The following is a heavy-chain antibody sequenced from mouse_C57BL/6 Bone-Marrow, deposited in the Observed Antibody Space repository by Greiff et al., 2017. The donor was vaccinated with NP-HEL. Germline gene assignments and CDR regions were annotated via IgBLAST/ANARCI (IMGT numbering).Heavy chain of an antibody. Sequence: VQLKQSVAELVRPGASVKLSCTASGFNIKNTYMHWVKQRPEQGLEWIGRIDPANGNTKYAPKFQGKATITADTSSNTAYLQLSSLTSEDTAIYSCARDGPDYYGSSYWYFDVWGTGTTVTVSS. CDR2: IDPANGNT. J-gene: IGHJ1*03. V-gene: IGHV14-3*01. CDR3: ARDGPDYYGSSYWYFDV. D-gene: IGHD1-1*01. CDR1: GFNIKNTY.